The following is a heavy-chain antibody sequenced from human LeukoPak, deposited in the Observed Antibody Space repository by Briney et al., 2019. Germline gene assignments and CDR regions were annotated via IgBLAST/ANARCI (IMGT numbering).Heavy chain of an antibody. J-gene: IGHJ6*03. CDR1: GFTVSSNS. V-gene: IGHV3-53*01. CDR3: AKNGDRGAYCTGGTCYPYFYYYMDV. Sequence: GGSLRLSCTVSGFTVSSNSMSWVRQAPGKGLEWVSFIYSDNTHYSDSVKGRFTISRDNSKNTLYLQMNSLRAEDTAIYYCAKNGDRGAYCTGGTCYPYFYYYMDVWGKGTTVTI. CDR2: IYSDNT. D-gene: IGHD2-15*01.